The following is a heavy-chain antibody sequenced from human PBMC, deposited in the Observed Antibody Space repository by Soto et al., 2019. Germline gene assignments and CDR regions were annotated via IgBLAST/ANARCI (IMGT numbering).Heavy chain of an antibody. CDR3: AREAASGSDL. J-gene: IGHJ5*02. D-gene: IGHD3-3*01. CDR1: GFIFSDYS. CDR2: ISTSGTTM. Sequence: EVQLVQSGGGSVQPGGSLRLSCTASGFIFSDYSMNWVRQAPGKGLEWVSYISTSGTTMYYADTVKGRFTISRDKAKKSLFLQMTSLRDDDTGVYYCAREAASGSDLWGQGTQVSVSS. V-gene: IGHV3-48*02.